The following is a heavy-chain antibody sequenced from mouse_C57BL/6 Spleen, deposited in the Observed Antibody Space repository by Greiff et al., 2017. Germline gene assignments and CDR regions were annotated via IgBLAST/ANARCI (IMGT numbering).Heavy chain of an antibody. CDR3: AGGYYYGSSYYAMDY. CDR2: ISYDGSN. Sequence: VQLKASGPGLVQPSQSLSLTCSVTGYSITSGYYWNWIRQFPGNKLEWMGYISYDGSNNYNPSLKNRISITRDTPKNQFFLKLNSVTTEDTATYYCAGGYYYGSSYYAMDYWGQGTSVTVSS. V-gene: IGHV3-6*01. D-gene: IGHD1-1*01. J-gene: IGHJ4*01. CDR1: GYSITSGYY.